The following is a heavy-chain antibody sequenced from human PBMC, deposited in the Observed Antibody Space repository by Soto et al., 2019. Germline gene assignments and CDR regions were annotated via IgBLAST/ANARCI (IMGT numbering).Heavy chain of an antibody. Sequence: EVQLLESGGGLVRPGGSLRLSCAVSGFMFSSYAMTWVRQAPGKGLEWVSSISGSGGSTYYSDSVRGRFTISRDNSKNILYLQMNSLRAEDAALYYCAKDVGSYYYDTSAYLYDYWGQGTLVTVSS. CDR3: AKDVGSYYYDTSAYLYDY. CDR2: ISGSGGST. D-gene: IGHD3-22*01. V-gene: IGHV3-23*01. J-gene: IGHJ4*02. CDR1: GFMFSSYA.